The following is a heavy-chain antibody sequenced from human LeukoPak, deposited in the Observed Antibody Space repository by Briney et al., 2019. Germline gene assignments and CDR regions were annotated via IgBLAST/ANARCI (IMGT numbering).Heavy chain of an antibody. CDR2: IASDGSHT. J-gene: IGHJ3*02. D-gene: IGHD3-10*01. CDR3: ARERQDTIVHSGAFDI. CDR1: GFTFSTYF. Sequence: GRSLRLSCAASGFTFSTYFMHWVRQAPGKGLEWVAVIASDGSHTFYVESVKGRVTISRDNSKNTLYLQMNSLRAEDTAVYFCARERQDTIVHSGAFDIWGQGTMVTVSS. V-gene: IGHV3-30-3*01.